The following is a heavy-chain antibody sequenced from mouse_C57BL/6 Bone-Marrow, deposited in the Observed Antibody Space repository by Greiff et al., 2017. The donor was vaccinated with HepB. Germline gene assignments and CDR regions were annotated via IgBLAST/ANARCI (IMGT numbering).Heavy chain of an antibody. CDR1: GYTFTSYT. CDR2: INPSSGYT. CDR3: ARSQEITTVVHYYAMDY. V-gene: IGHV1-4*01. Sequence: QVQLQQSGAELARPGASVKMSCKASGYTFTSYTMHWVKQRPGQGLEWIGYINPSSGYTKYNQKFKDKATLTADKSSSTAYMQLSSLTSEDSAVYYCARSQEITTVVHYYAMDYWGQGTSVTVSS. J-gene: IGHJ4*01. D-gene: IGHD1-1*01.